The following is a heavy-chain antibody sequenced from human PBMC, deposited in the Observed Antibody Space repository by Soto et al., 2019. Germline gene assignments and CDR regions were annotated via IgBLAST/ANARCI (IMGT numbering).Heavy chain of an antibody. V-gene: IGHV3-30*18. D-gene: IGHD3-10*01. CDR3: AKVPAWFGVVPPLGYGMDV. J-gene: IGHJ6*02. CDR1: GFTFSSSG. CDR2: ISYDGSNK. Sequence: QVQLVESGGGVVQPGRSLRLSCAASGFTFSSSGMHWVRQAPGKGLEWVAVISYDGSNKYYGDSVKGRFTISRDNYKNFLYLQLNSLSAQATDVYYCAKVPAWFGVVPPLGYGMDVWGQGTTVTVSS.